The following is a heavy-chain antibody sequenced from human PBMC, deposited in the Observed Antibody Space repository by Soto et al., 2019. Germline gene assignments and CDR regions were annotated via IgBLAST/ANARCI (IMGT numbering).Heavy chain of an antibody. J-gene: IGHJ6*02. D-gene: IGHD6-6*01. Sequence: EVQLLESGGGLIQPGGSLRLSCAGSGFTFSDYGMNWVRQAPGKGLEWVSGLTWGGSAYYAESVRGRFTISRDNSKSILYVQMNSLRVEDTALYYCAKERPSSTYDGMDVWGQGTPVTVSS. CDR3: AKERPSSTYDGMDV. CDR1: GFTFSDYG. V-gene: IGHV3-23*01. CDR2: LTWGGSA.